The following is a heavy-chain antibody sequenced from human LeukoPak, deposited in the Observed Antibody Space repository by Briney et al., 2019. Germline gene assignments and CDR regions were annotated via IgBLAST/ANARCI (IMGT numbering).Heavy chain of an antibody. Sequence: GGSLRLSCAASGFTFSSYAMSWVRRAPGKGLEWVSPIIGSGGSTYYADPVKGRFTISRDNSKNTLYLQMNSLRAEDTAVYYCAKTAACSGGSCYGLKTYYYYYGMDVWGQGTTVTVSS. CDR3: AKTAACSGGSCYGLKTYYYYYGMDV. CDR2: IIGSGGST. V-gene: IGHV3-23*01. D-gene: IGHD2-15*01. CDR1: GFTFSSYA. J-gene: IGHJ6*02.